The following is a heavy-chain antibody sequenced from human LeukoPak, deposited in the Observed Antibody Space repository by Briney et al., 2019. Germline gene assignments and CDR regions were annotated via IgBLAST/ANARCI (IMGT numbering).Heavy chain of an antibody. V-gene: IGHV4-34*01. D-gene: IGHD3-22*01. Sequence: SETLSLTCAVYGGSFSGYYWSWIRQPPGKGLEWIGEINHSGGTNYNPSLKSRVTISVDTSKNQFSLKLSSVTAADTAVYYCARETTYYYDSSGLPWGQGTLVTVSS. CDR1: GGSFSGYY. CDR3: ARETTYYYDSSGLP. CDR2: INHSGGT. J-gene: IGHJ5*02.